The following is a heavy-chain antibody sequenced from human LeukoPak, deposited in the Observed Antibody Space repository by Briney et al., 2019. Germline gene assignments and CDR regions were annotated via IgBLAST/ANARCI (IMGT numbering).Heavy chain of an antibody. D-gene: IGHD2-15*01. CDR3: ATDSRYCSGGSCYSGTFDY. CDR1: GFTFSSSA. V-gene: IGHV3-23*01. J-gene: IGHJ4*02. Sequence: GGSLRLSCAASGFTFSSSAMSWVRQAPGEGLEWVSAISGSGGSTYYADSVKGRFTISRDNSKNTLYLQMNRLRAEDTAVYYCATDSRYCSGGSCYSGTFDYWGQGTLVTVSS. CDR2: ISGSGGST.